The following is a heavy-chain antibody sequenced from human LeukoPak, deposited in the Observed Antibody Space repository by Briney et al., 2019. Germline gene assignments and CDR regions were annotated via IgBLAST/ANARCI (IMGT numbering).Heavy chain of an antibody. Sequence: SETLSLTCAVYGGSFSGYYWSRIRQPPGKGLEWIGEINHSGSTNYNPSLKSRVTISVDTSKNQFSLKLSSVTAADTAVYYCARAKRITMVRGVILDYWGQGTLVTVSS. CDR1: GGSFSGYY. J-gene: IGHJ4*02. D-gene: IGHD3-10*01. V-gene: IGHV4-34*01. CDR2: INHSGST. CDR3: ARAKRITMVRGVILDY.